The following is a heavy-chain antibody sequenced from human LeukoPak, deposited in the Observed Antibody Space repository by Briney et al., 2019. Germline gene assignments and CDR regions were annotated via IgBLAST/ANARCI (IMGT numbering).Heavy chain of an antibody. CDR3: AAGSPKAGFFDY. CDR2: IVVGSGNT. V-gene: IGHV1-58*01. Sequence: SVKVSCKASGFTFTSSAVQWVRQARGQRLEWIGWIVVGSGNTNYAQKSQERVTITRDMSTSTAYMELSSLRSEDTAVYYCAAGSPKAGFFDYWGQGTLVTVSS. CDR1: GFTFTSSA. D-gene: IGHD6-13*01. J-gene: IGHJ4*02.